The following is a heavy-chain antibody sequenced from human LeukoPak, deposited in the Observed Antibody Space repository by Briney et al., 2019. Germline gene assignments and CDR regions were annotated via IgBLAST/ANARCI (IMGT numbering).Heavy chain of an antibody. D-gene: IGHD1-26*01. V-gene: IGHV1-2*02. CDR3: ARDYRLRGYFED. CDR1: GYTFSGYY. J-gene: IGHJ4*02. Sequence: ASVKVSCKASGYTFSGYYMHWVRQAPGQGLEWMGWINPNSGGTNYAQQFQGRVTMTRDTSIRTAYMELSRLRIDDTAVYYCARDYRLRGYFEDWGQGTLVTVSS. CDR2: INPNSGGT.